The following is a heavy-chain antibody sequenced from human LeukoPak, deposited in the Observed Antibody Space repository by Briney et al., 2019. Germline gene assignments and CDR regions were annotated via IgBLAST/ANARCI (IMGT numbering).Heavy chain of an antibody. CDR3: AAMGYGRDYHYGMDV. J-gene: IGHJ6*02. CDR2: IYHSGST. CDR1: GGSISSRNL. V-gene: IGHV4-4*02. Sequence: SSGTLSLTCAVSGGSISSRNLWTWVRQPPGKGLEWIGEIYHSGSTNYNPSLKSRVTISVDKSKNQFSLKLTSVTAADTAVYYCAAMGYGRDYHYGMDVWGQGTTVTVSS. D-gene: IGHD2-8*01.